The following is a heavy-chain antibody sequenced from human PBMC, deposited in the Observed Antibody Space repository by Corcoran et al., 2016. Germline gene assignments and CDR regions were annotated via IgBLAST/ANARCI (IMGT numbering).Heavy chain of an antibody. D-gene: IGHD6-6*01. V-gene: IGHV2-26*01. CDR3: ARIRRDIIVARLTYYDYGMDV. CDR1: GFSLSNARMG. Sequence: QVTLKESGPVLVKPTETLTLTCTVSGFSLSNARMGVSWIRQPPGKALEWLAHIFSNDEKSYSTSLKSRLTISKDTSKSQVVLTMTNMDPVDTATYYCARIRRDIIVARLTYYDYGMDVWGQGTTVTVSS. CDR2: IFSNDEK. J-gene: IGHJ6*02.